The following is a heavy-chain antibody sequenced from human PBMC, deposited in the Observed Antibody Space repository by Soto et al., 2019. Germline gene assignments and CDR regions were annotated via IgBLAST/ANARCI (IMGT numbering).Heavy chain of an antibody. CDR2: IIPMFGTA. J-gene: IGHJ5*02. Sequence: SVKVSCKAPGGTFSTYAISWVRQAPGQGLEWMGGIIPMFGTANYAQRFQDRVTITADESTNTVYMELSSLKASDIAMYYCVRDLAYGGNSDWFDPWGQGTLVTVSS. V-gene: IGHV1-69*13. D-gene: IGHD2-21*02. CDR3: VRDLAYGGNSDWFDP. CDR1: GGTFSTYA.